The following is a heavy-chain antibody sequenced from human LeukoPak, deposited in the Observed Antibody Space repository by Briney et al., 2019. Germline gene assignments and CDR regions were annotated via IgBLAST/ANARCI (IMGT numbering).Heavy chain of an antibody. V-gene: IGHV1-2*02. J-gene: IGHJ6*03. D-gene: IGHD1-26*01. CDR3: ARGVGATISYYHYYIDV. Sequence: GASVKVSCKASGYTFTGYYMHWVRQAPGQGLEWMGWINPNSGGTNYAQKFQGRVTMTRDTSISTAYMELSRLRSEDTAVYYCARGVGATISYYHYYIDVWGKGTTVTVSS. CDR1: GYTFTGYY. CDR2: INPNSGGT.